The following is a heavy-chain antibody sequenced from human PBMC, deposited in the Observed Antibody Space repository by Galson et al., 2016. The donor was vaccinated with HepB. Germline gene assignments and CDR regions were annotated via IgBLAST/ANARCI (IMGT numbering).Heavy chain of an antibody. CDR2: IKHDGSEE. D-gene: IGHD5-18*01. Sequence: SLRLSCAGSGFSFSNYWISWVRQAPGKGLELLANIKHDGSEEYYVDSVKGRLTISRDNAKNSLFLQMNSLTAEDTAVYYCARGVRWTRLFPFDSWSHRTLVTVSS. J-gene: IGHJ4*01. CDR3: ARGVRWTRLFPFDS. V-gene: IGHV3-7*04. CDR1: GFSFSNYW.